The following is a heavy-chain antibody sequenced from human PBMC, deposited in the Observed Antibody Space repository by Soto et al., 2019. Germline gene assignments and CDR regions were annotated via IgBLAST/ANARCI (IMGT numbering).Heavy chain of an antibody. D-gene: IGHD5-12*01. Sequence: QLQLQESGPGLVKPSETLSLTCTVSGGSISSSSYYWGWIRQPPGKGLEWIGSIYYSGSTYYNPSLKSRVTISVDTSKNQFSLKLSSVTAADTAVYYCARLGMATGSYFDYWGQGTLVTVSS. CDR1: GGSISSSSYY. CDR3: ARLGMATGSYFDY. V-gene: IGHV4-39*01. J-gene: IGHJ4*02. CDR2: IYYSGST.